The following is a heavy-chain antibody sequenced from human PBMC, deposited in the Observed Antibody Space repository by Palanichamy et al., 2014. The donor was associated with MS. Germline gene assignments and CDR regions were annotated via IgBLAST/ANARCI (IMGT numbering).Heavy chain of an antibody. CDR3: ARDGLGENYTDAFNI. CDR1: GFTFNSYN. Sequence: EVQLVESGGGLVQPGGSLRLSCAVSGFTFNSYNMNWVRQAPGKGLEWVSYISTSGSTIYYADSVKGRFTISRDNAKNSLSLQMNSLRDEDTAVYYCARDGLGENYTDAFNIRGQGTMVTVSS. CDR2: ISTSGSTI. J-gene: IGHJ3*02. V-gene: IGHV3-48*02. D-gene: IGHD4/OR15-4a*01.